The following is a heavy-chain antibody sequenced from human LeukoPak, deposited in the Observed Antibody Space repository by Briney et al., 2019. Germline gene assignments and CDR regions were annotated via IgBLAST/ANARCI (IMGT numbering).Heavy chain of an antibody. CDR3: VACSSASCYGDRFDP. J-gene: IGHJ5*02. Sequence: GGSLRLSCAASRFTFSNYAMSWVRQAPGKGLEWVSGITGNGFSTYYADSVKGRFTISRDNSKNTLYLQMNSLRAEDTAVYYCVACSSASCYGDRFDPWGQGTLVTVSS. CDR1: RFTFSNYA. CDR2: ITGNGFST. V-gene: IGHV3-23*01. D-gene: IGHD2-2*01.